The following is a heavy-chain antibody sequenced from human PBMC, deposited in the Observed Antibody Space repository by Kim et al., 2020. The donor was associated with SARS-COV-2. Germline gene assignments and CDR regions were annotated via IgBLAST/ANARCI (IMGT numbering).Heavy chain of an antibody. D-gene: IGHD6-13*01. CDR1: GVSISSGGYY. CDR3: ARGTIAAAGVNYFDY. CDR2: IYYSGST. J-gene: IGHJ4*02. V-gene: IGHV4-31*03. Sequence: SETLSLTCTVSGVSISSGGYYWSWIRQHPGKGLEWIGYIYYSGSTYYNPSLKSRVTISVDTSKNQFSLKLSSVTAADTAVYYCARGTIAAAGVNYFDYWGQGTLVTVSS.